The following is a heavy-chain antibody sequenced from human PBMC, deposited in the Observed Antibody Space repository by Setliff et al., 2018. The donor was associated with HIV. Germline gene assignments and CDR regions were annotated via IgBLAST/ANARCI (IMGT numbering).Heavy chain of an antibody. V-gene: IGHV4-39*07. D-gene: IGHD2-8*01. CDR2: MFYSGRT. CDR3: VKEPPHCTTQRCYYFDY. Sequence: SETLSLTCTVSGGSIRSSTYYWAWIRHSPGKGLEWIGSMFYSGRTYHNPSLKSRFTISRDNSKNSLYLQMDSLRAEDTALYYCVKEPPHCTTQRCYYFDYWGQGTLVTVSS. CDR1: GGSIRSSTYY. J-gene: IGHJ4*02.